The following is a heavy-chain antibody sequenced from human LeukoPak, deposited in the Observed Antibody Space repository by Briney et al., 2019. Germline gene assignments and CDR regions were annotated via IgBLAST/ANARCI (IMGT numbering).Heavy chain of an antibody. CDR1: GGSFSGYY. CDR3: ARGYCTNGVCRDFDY. J-gene: IGHJ4*02. CDR2: INHSGST. D-gene: IGHD2-8*01. Sequence: SETLSLTCAVYGGSFSGYYWSWIRQPPGKGLEWIGEINHSGSTNYNPSLKSRVTISVDTSKNQFSLKLSSVTAADTAVYYCARGYCTNGVCRDFDYWGQGTLVTVSS. V-gene: IGHV4-34*01.